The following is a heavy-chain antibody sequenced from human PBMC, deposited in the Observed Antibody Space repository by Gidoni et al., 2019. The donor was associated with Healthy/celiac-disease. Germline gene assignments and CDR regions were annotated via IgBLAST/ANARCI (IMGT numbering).Heavy chain of an antibody. J-gene: IGHJ4*02. Sequence: QVQLVQSGAEVKKPGASVKVSCKASGYTFTSYYMHWGRQAPGQGLEWMGIINPSGGSTSYAQKFQGRVTMTRDTSTSTVYMELSSLRSEDTAVYYCARDSSGSYYDSSGSTIENDYWGQGTLVTVSS. CDR1: GYTFTSYY. CDR3: ARDSSGSYYDSSGSTIENDY. CDR2: INPSGGST. D-gene: IGHD3-22*01. V-gene: IGHV1-46*03.